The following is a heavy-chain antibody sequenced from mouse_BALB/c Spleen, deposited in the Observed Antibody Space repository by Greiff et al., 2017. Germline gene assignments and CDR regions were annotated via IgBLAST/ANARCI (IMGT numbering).Heavy chain of an antibody. V-gene: IGHV1-4*01. Sequence: QVQLQQSGAELARPGASVKLSCKASGYTFTSYTMHWVKQRPGQGLEWIGYINPSSGYTNYNQKFKDKATLTADKSSSTAYMQLSSLTSEDSAVYYCARSLPYYYAMDYWGQGTSVTVSS. J-gene: IGHJ4*01. CDR1: GYTFTSYT. CDR2: INPSSGYT. CDR3: ARSLPYYYAMDY.